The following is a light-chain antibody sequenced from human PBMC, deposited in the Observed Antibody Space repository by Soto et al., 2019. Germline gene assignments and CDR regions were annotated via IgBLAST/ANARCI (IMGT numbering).Light chain of an antibody. CDR1: QSFSSSY. CDR2: GAS. V-gene: IGKV3-20*01. CDR3: QHYGSSSYT. Sequence: EIALTQSPGTLSLSPGERATLSCRASQSFSSSYLAWYQQKPGQAPRLLIYGASNRATGSPDRFSGSGSGPDFTLTISRLEPEDFAVYYCQHYGSSSYTFGQGTKLEIK. J-gene: IGKJ2*01.